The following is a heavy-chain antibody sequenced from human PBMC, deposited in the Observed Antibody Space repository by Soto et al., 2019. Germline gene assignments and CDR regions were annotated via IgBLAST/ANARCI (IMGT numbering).Heavy chain of an antibody. Sequence: PGESLKISCNGSGYSFPRYWIAWVRQMPGKGLEWMGIIYPGDSDTRYSPSFQGRVAISADKSISTAYLQWSSLKASDTAMYYCARVDYYDSSGYYSLMDVWGQGTTVTVSS. J-gene: IGHJ6*02. CDR2: IYPGDSDT. D-gene: IGHD3-22*01. V-gene: IGHV5-51*01. CDR3: ARVDYYDSSGYYSLMDV. CDR1: GYSFPRYW.